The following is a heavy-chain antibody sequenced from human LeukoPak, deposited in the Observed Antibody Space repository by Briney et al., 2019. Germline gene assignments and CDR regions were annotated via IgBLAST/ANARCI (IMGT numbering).Heavy chain of an antibody. Sequence: GGSLRLSCAASGFTFSSYAMSWVRQAPGKGLEWVSSISGSDGSTYYADSVKGRFTISRDNSKNTLYLQMNSLRAEDTAVYYCARAGNTRFDYWGQGTLVTVSS. CDR1: GFTFSSYA. V-gene: IGHV3-23*01. D-gene: IGHD2/OR15-2a*01. CDR2: ISGSDGST. CDR3: ARAGNTRFDY. J-gene: IGHJ4*02.